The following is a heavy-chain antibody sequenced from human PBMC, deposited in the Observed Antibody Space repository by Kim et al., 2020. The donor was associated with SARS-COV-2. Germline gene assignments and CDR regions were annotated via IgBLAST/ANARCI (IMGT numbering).Heavy chain of an antibody. V-gene: IGHV5-51*01. J-gene: IGHJ4*02. CDR2: IYPGDFDT. CDR3: ARSIAAVGRGDY. Sequence: GESLKISCQGSGYSFNSYWIAWVCQMPGKGLEWMGIIYPGDFDTRYSPSFEGQVTISVDKSISTAYLQWSSLKASDTAIYYCARSIAAVGRGDYWGQGTLVTVSS. CDR1: GYSFNSYW. D-gene: IGHD6-13*01.